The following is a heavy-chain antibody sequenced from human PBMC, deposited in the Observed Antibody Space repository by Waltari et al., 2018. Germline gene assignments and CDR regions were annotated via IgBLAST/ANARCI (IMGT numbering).Heavy chain of an antibody. V-gene: IGHV3-53*02. J-gene: IGHJ5*02. Sequence: EVQLVETGGGLIQPGGSLRLSCAASGFTVSSNYMSWVRQAPGKGLEWVSVIYSGGSTYYADTVKGRFTISRDNSKNPLYLQMNSLRAEDTAVYYCARDEGIIGNWFDPWGQGTLVTVSS. CDR2: IYSGGST. CDR3: ARDEGIIGNWFDP. CDR1: GFTVSSNY.